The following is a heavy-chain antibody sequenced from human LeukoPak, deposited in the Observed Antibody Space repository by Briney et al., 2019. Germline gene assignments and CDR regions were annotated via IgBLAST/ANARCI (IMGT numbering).Heavy chain of an antibody. D-gene: IGHD2-21*02. CDR2: IYYSGST. CDR1: GGSISSSSYY. J-gene: IGHJ4*02. CDR3: ARQSLPDY. V-gene: IGHV4-39*01. Sequence: SETLSLTCTVYGGSISSSSYYWGWIRQPPGKGLEWIGSIYYSGSTYYNPSLKSRVTISVDTSKNQFSLKLSSVTAADTAVYYCARQSLPDYWGQGTLVTVSS.